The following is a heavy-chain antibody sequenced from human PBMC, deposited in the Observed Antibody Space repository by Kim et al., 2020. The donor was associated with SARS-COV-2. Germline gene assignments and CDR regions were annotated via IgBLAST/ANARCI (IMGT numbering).Heavy chain of an antibody. D-gene: IGHD3-22*01. CDR2: ISSSSYT. V-gene: IGHV3-11*05. CDR3: ARGKSSGYRYYFDY. J-gene: IGHJ4*02. CDR1: GFTFSDYY. Sequence: GGSLRLSCAASGFTFSDYYMSWIRQAPGKGLEWVSYISSSSYTNYADSVKGRFTISRDNAKNSLYLQMNSLRAEDTAVYYCARGKSSGYRYYFDYWGQGTLVTVSS.